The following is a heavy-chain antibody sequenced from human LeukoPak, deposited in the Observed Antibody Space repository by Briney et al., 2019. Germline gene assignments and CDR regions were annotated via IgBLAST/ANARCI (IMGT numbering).Heavy chain of an antibody. CDR3: ATEVGATTSFDY. J-gene: IGHJ4*02. CDR2: IIPIFGTA. D-gene: IGHD1-26*01. CDR1: GGTFISYA. V-gene: IGHV1-69*13. Sequence: ASVKVSCKASGGTFISYAISWVRQAPGQGLEWMGGIIPIFGTANYAQKFQGRVTITADESTSTAYMELSSLRSEDTAVYYCATEVGATTSFDYWGQGTLVTVSS.